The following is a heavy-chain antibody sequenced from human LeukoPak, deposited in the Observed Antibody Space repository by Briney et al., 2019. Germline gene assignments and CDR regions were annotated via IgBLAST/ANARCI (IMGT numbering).Heavy chain of an antibody. CDR2: IKQDGSEK. CDR1: GFTFSSYW. CDR3: ARVSDTRNYYYYGMDV. V-gene: IGHV3-7*01. J-gene: IGHJ6*02. D-gene: IGHD5-18*01. Sequence: GGSLRLSCAASGFTFSSYWMSWVRQAPGKGLEWVANIKQDGSEKYYVDSVKGRLTISRDNAKNSLYLQMNSLRAEDTAVYYCARVSDTRNYYYYGMDVWGQGTTVTVSS.